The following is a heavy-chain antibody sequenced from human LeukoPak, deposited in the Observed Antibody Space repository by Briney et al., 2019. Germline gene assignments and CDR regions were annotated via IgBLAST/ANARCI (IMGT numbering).Heavy chain of an antibody. D-gene: IGHD2-2*01. J-gene: IGHJ6*02. CDR2: IIPIFGTA. V-gene: IGHV1-69*13. CDR3: AGGTYCSSTSCYGGYYGMDV. Sequence: SVKVSCKASGGTFSSYAISWVRQAPGQGLEWMGGIIPIFGTANYAQKFQGRVTITADESTSTAYMELSSLRSEDTAVYYCAGGTYCSSTSCYGGYYGMDVWGQGTTVTVSS. CDR1: GGTFSSYA.